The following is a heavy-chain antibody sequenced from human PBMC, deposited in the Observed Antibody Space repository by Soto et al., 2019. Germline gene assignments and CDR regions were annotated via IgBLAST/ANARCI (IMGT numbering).Heavy chain of an antibody. CDR1: GGTFSSYA. Sequence: QVQLVQSGAEVKKPGSSVKVSCKASGGTFSSYAITWVLQAPGQGLEWMGGIIPIFGTSNYAQKFQARVTITADEPTSTAYMELSSMRSDDTAVYYCARGRGPSSGYYPYWFDPWGQGTLVTVSS. J-gene: IGHJ5*02. CDR2: IIPIFGTS. CDR3: ARGRGPSSGYYPYWFDP. V-gene: IGHV1-69*12. D-gene: IGHD3-22*01.